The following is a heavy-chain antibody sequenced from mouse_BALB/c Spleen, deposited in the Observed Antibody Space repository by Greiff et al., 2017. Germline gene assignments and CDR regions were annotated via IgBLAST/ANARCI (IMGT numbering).Heavy chain of an antibody. J-gene: IGHJ1*01. CDR3: ARYCIGTRYFDV. CDR1: GFTFSSYT. Sequence: EVQVVESGGGLVKPGGSLKLSCAASGFTFSSYTMSWVRQTPEKRLEWVATISSGGGNTYYPDSVKGRFTISRDNAKNNLYLQMSSLRSEDTALYYCARYCIGTRYFDVWGAGTTVTVSS. V-gene: IGHV5-9*03. D-gene: IGHD2-14*01. CDR2: ISSGGGNT.